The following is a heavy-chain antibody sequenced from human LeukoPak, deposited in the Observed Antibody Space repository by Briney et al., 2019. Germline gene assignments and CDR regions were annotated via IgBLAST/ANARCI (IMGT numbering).Heavy chain of an antibody. Sequence: GGSLRLSCAASGFTFSRYGMTWVRQAPGKGLEWVSAISDTGASTYYADSVKDRFTISRDNSKNTLYLQMSGLRAEDTAIYYCATGAYFEYWGQGALVTVSS. V-gene: IGHV3-23*01. CDR1: GFTFSRYG. CDR3: ATGAYFEY. CDR2: ISDTGAST. J-gene: IGHJ4*02.